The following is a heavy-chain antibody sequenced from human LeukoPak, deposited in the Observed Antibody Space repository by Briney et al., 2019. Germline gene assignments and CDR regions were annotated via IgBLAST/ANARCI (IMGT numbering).Heavy chain of an antibody. V-gene: IGHV3-48*03. Sequence: QPGGSLRLSCAASGFTFSSYEMNWVRQAPGKGLEWVSYISSGSTIYDADSVKGRFTISRDNAKNSLYLQMNSLRAEDTAVHYCARESIAVAGAPFDYWGQGTLVTVSS. CDR1: GFTFSSYE. D-gene: IGHD6-19*01. J-gene: IGHJ4*02. CDR2: ISSGSTI. CDR3: ARESIAVAGAPFDY.